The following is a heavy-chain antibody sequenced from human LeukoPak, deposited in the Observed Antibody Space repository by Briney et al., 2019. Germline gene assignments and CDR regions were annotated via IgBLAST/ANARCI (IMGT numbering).Heavy chain of an antibody. J-gene: IGHJ4*02. CDR2: ISSGSSTI. CDR3: AKEALGKNIVVVPAATQPHFDY. V-gene: IGHV3-48*01. Sequence: QPGGSLRLSCAASGFTFNDYSMNWVRQAPGKGLEWVSYISSGSSTISYADSVKGRFTISRDTAKNSLYLQMNSLRAEDTAVYYCAKEALGKNIVVVPAATQPHFDYWGQGTLVTVSS. CDR1: GFTFNDYS. D-gene: IGHD2-2*01.